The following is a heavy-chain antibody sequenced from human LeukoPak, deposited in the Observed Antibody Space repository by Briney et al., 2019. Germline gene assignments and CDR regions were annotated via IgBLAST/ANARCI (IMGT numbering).Heavy chain of an antibody. V-gene: IGHV3-48*03. CDR1: GFTFSSYE. CDR2: ISSSGSTI. CDR3: AKDMGDSGYYYMDV. D-gene: IGHD2-21*02. Sequence: GGSLRLSCAASGFTFSSYEMNWVRQAPGKGLEWVSYISSSGSTIYYADSVKGRFTISRDNAKNSLYLQMNSLRAEDTALYYCAKDMGDSGYYYMDVWGKGTTVTVSS. J-gene: IGHJ6*03.